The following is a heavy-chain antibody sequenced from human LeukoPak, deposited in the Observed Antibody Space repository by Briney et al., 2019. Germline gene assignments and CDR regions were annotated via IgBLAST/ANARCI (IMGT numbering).Heavy chain of an antibody. Sequence: ASVKVSCKASGYTFTSYGISWVRQAPGQGLEWMGWMNPNSGNTGYAQKFQGRVTMTRNTSISTAYMELSSLRSEDTAVYYCARGLELQNYYGMDVWGQGTTVTVSS. V-gene: IGHV1-8*02. D-gene: IGHD1-7*01. CDR3: ARGLELQNYYGMDV. CDR1: GYTFTSYG. J-gene: IGHJ6*02. CDR2: MNPNSGNT.